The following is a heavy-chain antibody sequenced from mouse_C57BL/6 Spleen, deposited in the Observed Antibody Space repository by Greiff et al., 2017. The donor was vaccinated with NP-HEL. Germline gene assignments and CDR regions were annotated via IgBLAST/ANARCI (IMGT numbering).Heavy chain of an antibody. D-gene: IGHD1-1*01. Sequence: EVKVVESGGDLVKPGGSLKLSCAASGFTFSSYGMSWVRQTPDKRLEWVATISSGGSYTYYPDSVKGRFTISRDNAKNTLYLQMSSLKSEDTAMYYCARHLVTTVVAKDWFAYWGQGTLVTVSA. J-gene: IGHJ3*01. CDR2: ISSGGSYT. CDR3: ARHLVTTVVAKDWFAY. V-gene: IGHV5-6*01. CDR1: GFTFSSYG.